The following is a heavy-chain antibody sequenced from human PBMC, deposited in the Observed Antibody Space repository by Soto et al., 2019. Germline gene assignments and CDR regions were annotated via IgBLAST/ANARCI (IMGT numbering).Heavy chain of an antibody. CDR3: ASGDCSSTSCYRGGGYYYYGMDV. V-gene: IGHV1-69*06. D-gene: IGHD2-2*01. J-gene: IGHJ6*02. Sequence: QVQLVQSGAEVKKPGSSVKVSCKASGGTFSSYAISWVRQAPGQGLEWMGGIIPIFGTANYAQKFQGRVTITAHKSTSTAYMELSSLRSEDTAVYYCASGDCSSTSCYRGGGYYYYGMDVWGQGTTVTVSS. CDR1: GGTFSSYA. CDR2: IIPIFGTA.